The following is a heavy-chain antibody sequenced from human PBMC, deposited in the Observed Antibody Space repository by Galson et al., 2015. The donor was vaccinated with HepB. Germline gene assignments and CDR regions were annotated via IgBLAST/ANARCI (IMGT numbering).Heavy chain of an antibody. CDR1: GYSFTSYW. CDR2: IYPGDSDT. J-gene: IGHJ3*02. V-gene: IGHV5-51*01. CDR3: ATGGLIVGATLGANDI. D-gene: IGHD1-26*01. Sequence: QSGAEVKKPGESLKISCKGSGYSFTSYWIGWVRQMPGKGLEWMGIIYPGDSDTRYSPSFQGQVTISADKSISTAHLQWSSLKASDTAMYYCATGGLIVGATLGANDIWCQGTMVTGSS.